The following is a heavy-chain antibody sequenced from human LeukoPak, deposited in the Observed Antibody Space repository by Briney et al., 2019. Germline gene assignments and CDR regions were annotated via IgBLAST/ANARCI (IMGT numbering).Heavy chain of an antibody. CDR1: GFTFSSYG. D-gene: IGHD4-23*01. Sequence: GGSLRLSCAASGFTFSSYGMPWVRQAPGKGLEWVAVIWYDGSNKYYADSVKGRFTISRDNSKNTLYLQMNSLRAEDTAVYYCAIGGNSAFDYWGQGTLVTVSS. V-gene: IGHV3-33*01. CDR3: AIGGNSAFDY. J-gene: IGHJ4*02. CDR2: IWYDGSNK.